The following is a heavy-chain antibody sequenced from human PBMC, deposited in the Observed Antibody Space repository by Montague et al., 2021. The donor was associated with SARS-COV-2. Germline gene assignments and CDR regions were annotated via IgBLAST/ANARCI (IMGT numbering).Heavy chain of an antibody. CDR3: ATYDSRGYYGAGETMDDDFDI. Sequence: SETLSLTCTVSGGSISSSSYYWGWIRQPPGKGLEWIGSICYSGSTYYNPYLKSRVTVSVDTSKNPLSLKLISVTAADTAVYYCATYDSRGYYGAGETMDDDFDIWGQGTMVTVSS. CDR1: GGSISSSSYY. CDR2: ICYSGST. V-gene: IGHV4-39*01. D-gene: IGHD3-22*01. J-gene: IGHJ3*02.